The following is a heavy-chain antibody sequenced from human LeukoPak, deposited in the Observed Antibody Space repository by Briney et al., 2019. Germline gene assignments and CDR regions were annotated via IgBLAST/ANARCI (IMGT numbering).Heavy chain of an antibody. CDR3: ARGWVPGYSGRGEFYGMDV. J-gene: IGHJ6*02. V-gene: IGHV1-3*01. CDR1: GYTFTSYA. Sequence: ASVKVSCKASGYTFTSYAMHWVRQAPGQRLEWMGWINAGNGNTKYSQRFQGRVTITRDTSASTAYMELSSLRSEDTAVYYCARGWVPGYSGRGEFYGMDVWGQGTTVTVSS. CDR2: INAGNGNT. D-gene: IGHD6-13*01.